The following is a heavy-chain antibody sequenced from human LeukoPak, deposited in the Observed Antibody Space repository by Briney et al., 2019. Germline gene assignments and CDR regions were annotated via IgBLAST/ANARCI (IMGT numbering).Heavy chain of an antibody. CDR2: ISYDGSNK. J-gene: IGHJ4*02. CDR1: GFTFSSYA. D-gene: IGHD6-13*01. Sequence: GGSLRLSCAASGFTFSSYAMHWVRQAPGKGLEWVAVISYDGSNKYYADSVKGRFAISRDNSRNTVYLQMNSLRAEDTAVYYCARGLIAAAGIVIYWGQGTLVTVSS. V-gene: IGHV3-30*09. CDR3: ARGLIAAAGIVIY.